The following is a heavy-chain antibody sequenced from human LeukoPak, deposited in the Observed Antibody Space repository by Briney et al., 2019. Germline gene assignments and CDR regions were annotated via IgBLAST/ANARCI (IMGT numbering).Heavy chain of an antibody. CDR3: AAERLGPDAGGFDY. D-gene: IGHD3-10*01. Sequence: SVKVSCKASGFTFPCCAVQWVRQPRAQPLEWIGWIVVGSGNTNYAQKSQERVTITRDMSTSTAYMELSSLRSEDTAVYYCAAERLGPDAGGFDYWGQGTLVTVSS. J-gene: IGHJ4*02. V-gene: IGHV1-58*01. CDR2: IVVGSGNT. CDR1: GFTFPCCA.